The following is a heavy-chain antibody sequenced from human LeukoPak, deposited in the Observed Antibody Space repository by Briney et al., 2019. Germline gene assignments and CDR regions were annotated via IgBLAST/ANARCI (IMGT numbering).Heavy chain of an antibody. CDR1: GFTFDDYT. V-gene: IGHV3-43*01. CDR3: AKDLGPRGNDAFDI. Sequence: GGSLRLSCAASGFTFDDYTMHWVRQAPGKGLEWVSLISWDGGSTYYADSVKGRFTISRDNSKNSLYLQMNSLRTEGTALYYCAKDLGPRGNDAFDIWGQGTMVTVSS. D-gene: IGHD3-16*01. CDR2: ISWDGGST. J-gene: IGHJ3*02.